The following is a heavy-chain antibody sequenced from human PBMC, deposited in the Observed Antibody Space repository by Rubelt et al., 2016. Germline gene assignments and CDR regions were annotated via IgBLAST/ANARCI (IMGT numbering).Heavy chain of an antibody. CDR1: GYTFTSYG. D-gene: IGHD6-19*01. CDR3: ARDRTWLVPGLDAFDI. Sequence: VQLVQSGAEVKKPGASVKVSCKASGYTFTSYGISWVRQAPGQGLEWMGWISAYNGNTNYAQKRQGRVTMTTDTATSTAYMERRGLRSDDTAVYYCARDRTWLVPGLDAFDIWGQGTMVTVSS. CDR2: ISAYNGNT. J-gene: IGHJ3*02. V-gene: IGHV1-18*01.